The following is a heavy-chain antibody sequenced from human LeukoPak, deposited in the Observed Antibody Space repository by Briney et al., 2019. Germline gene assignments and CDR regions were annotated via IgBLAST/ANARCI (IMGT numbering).Heavy chain of an antibody. CDR1: GGSISSYY. CDR3: ARVGRYCSSTSCYGNWFDP. J-gene: IGHJ5*02. CDR2: IYTSGST. V-gene: IGHV4-4*07. Sequence: SETLSLTCTVSGGSISSYYWSWIRQPAGKGLEWIGRIYTSGSTNYNPSLKSRVTMSVDTSKNQFSLKLSSVTAADTAVSYCARVGRYCSSTSCYGNWFDPWGQGTLVTVSS. D-gene: IGHD2-2*01.